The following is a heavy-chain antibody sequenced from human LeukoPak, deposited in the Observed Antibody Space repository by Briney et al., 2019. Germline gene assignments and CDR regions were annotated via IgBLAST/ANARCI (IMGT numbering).Heavy chain of an antibody. Sequence: VSLRLSCAASGFTFSSYDMHWVRQVTGKGLEWVSAIGTAGDAYYPGSVKGRFTISRENAKNSLYLQMNSLRAGDTAVYYCARASSRYDSSGYYSDWGQGTLVTVSS. D-gene: IGHD3-22*01. V-gene: IGHV3-13*01. CDR1: GFTFSSYD. CDR2: IGTAGDA. J-gene: IGHJ4*02. CDR3: ARASSRYDSSGYYSD.